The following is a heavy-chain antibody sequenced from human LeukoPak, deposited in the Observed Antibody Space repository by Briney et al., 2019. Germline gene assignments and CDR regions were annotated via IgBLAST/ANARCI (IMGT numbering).Heavy chain of an antibody. CDR3: ARDRPIAVAGDYYYYYGMDV. V-gene: IGHV1-2*02. D-gene: IGHD6-19*01. CDR1: GYTFTGYY. Sequence: ASVKVSCKASGYTFTGYYMHWVRQAPGQGLEWMGWIDPNSGGTNYAQKFQGRVTMTRDTSISTAYMELSRLRSDDTAVYYCARDRPIAVAGDYYYYYGMDVGGQGTTVTVSS. J-gene: IGHJ6*02. CDR2: IDPNSGGT.